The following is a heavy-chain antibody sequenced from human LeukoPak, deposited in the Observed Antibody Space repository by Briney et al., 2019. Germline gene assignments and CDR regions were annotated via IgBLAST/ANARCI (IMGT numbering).Heavy chain of an antibody. CDR2: ISGSGGST. J-gene: IGHJ4*02. D-gene: IGHD2-8*02. CDR1: GFTFSSDA. V-gene: IGHV3-23*01. Sequence: GGSLRLSCAASGFTFSSDAMSWVRQAPGKGLEWVSAISGSGGSTYYADSVKGWFTISRDNSKSILSLQMNSLRAEDTAIYYCATYRQVLLPFESWGQGTLVTVSS. CDR3: ATYRQVLLPFES.